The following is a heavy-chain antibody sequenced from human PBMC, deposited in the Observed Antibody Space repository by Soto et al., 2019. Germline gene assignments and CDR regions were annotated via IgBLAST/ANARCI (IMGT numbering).Heavy chain of an antibody. CDR3: VVGGWYWVPDY. Sequence: QMQLVQSGPEVKNPGTSVKVSCKASGFTFTSSAVQWVRQARGQRLEWIGWIVVGSGNTNYAQKFQERVTITRDMSTSTAYMELSRLRSEDTAVYYCVVGGWYWVPDYWGQGTLVTVSS. V-gene: IGHV1-58*01. CDR2: IVVGSGNT. CDR1: GFTFTSSA. D-gene: IGHD6-19*01. J-gene: IGHJ4*02.